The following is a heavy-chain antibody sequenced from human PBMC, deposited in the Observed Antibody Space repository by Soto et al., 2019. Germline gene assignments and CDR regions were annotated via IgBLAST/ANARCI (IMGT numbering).Heavy chain of an antibody. CDR3: ARLAYYYGSGSLDY. CDR2: VYYSGST. Sequence: QVQLQESGPGLVKPSETLSLTCTVSGGSISSYYWSWIRQPPGKGLEWIGYVYYSGSTNYNPSLKSRVTISVATSKNQFSLKLSSVTAADTAVYYCARLAYYYGSGSLDYWGQGTLVTVSS. J-gene: IGHJ4*02. V-gene: IGHV4-59*08. CDR1: GGSISSYY. D-gene: IGHD3-10*01.